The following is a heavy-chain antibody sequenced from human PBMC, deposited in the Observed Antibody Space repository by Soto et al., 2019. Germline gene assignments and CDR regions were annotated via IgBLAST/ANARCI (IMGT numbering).Heavy chain of an antibody. Sequence: QVQLVQSGAEVKKPGSSVKVSCKASGDTFSSYALSWVRQAPGQGLEWMGGIIPIFGTANYAQKVQGRVTIAEDRSSGTPDIELCSQRSEDAAVYNCASQGHYDGAGRYCIDVLGQGTTGTVS. CDR1: GDTFSSYA. J-gene: IGHJ6*02. CDR2: IIPIFGTA. CDR3: ASQGHYDGAGRYCIDV. V-gene: IGHV1-69*06. D-gene: IGHD3-10*01.